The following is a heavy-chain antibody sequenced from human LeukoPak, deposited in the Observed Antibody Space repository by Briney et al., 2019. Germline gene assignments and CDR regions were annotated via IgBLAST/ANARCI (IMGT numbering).Heavy chain of an antibody. Sequence: SQTLSLTCTVSGGSISSGDYYWSWIRQPPGKGLEWIGYIYYSGSTYYNPSLKSRVTISVDTSENQFSLKLSSVTAADTAVYYCARFNRIAVAGDYWGQGTLVTVSS. V-gene: IGHV4-30-4*01. D-gene: IGHD6-19*01. CDR3: ARFNRIAVAGDY. CDR2: IYYSGST. CDR1: GGSISSGDYY. J-gene: IGHJ4*02.